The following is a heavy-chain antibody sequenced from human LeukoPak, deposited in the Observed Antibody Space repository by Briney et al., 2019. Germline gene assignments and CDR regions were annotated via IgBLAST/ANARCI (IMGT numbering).Heavy chain of an antibody. CDR3: ARHGYCSGGSCYWDY. D-gene: IGHD2-15*01. V-gene: IGHV4-59*08. CDR2: IYYSGST. J-gene: IGHJ4*02. Sequence: PSETLSLTCIVSGGSISPYYWSWIRQPPGSGLEWIAYIYYSGSTSYNPSLKSRVAISVDTSNNEVSLKLSSVTAADMAVYYCARHGYCSGGSCYWDYWGQGTLVTVSS. CDR1: GGSISPYY.